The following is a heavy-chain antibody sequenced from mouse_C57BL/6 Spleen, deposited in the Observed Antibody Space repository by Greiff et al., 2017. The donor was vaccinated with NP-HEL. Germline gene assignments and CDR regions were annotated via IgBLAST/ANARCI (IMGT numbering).Heavy chain of an antibody. J-gene: IGHJ3*01. CDR2: ISSGSRTL. D-gene: IGHD2-5*01. CDR3: ARGDYSNYGFAD. Sequence: EVKLVESGGGLVKPGGSLKLSCAASGFTFSDYGMHWVRQAPEKGLEWVAYISSGSRTLYYADTVKGRFTISRDNAKNTMFLQMTSLRSEDTAMYYCARGDYSNYGFADWGQGTLVTVSA. V-gene: IGHV5-17*01. CDR1: GFTFSDYG.